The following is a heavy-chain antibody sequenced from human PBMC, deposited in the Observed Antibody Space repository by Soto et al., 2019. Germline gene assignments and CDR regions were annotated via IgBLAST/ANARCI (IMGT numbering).Heavy chain of an antibody. D-gene: IGHD4-17*01. V-gene: IGHV1-69*08. CDR2: IIPALGTA. CDR1: EGPFSSHT. CDR3: ARPDFGDYWYFDL. J-gene: IGHJ2*01. Sequence: QDQLVQSGAEVKKPRSSVKVSCKASEGPFSSHTFSWVRQAPGQGLEWMGRIIPALGTATYAQKFQGRVTNTADESATTVYLELNSLRYEETAVYYCARPDFGDYWYFDLWGRGTLVTVSS.